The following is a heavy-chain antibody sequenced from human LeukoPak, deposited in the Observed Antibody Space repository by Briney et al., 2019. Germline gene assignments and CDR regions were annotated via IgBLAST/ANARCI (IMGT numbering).Heavy chain of an antibody. CDR2: ISDSGST. J-gene: IGHJ5*02. D-gene: IGHD4-17*01. V-gene: IGHV4-59*01. Sequence: SETLSLTCTVSGGSINGYYWTWIRQPPGKGLEWIGYISDSGSTNYNPSPKSRVTMSVEASKTEFSLRLNSVTAADTAVYYCARVFRGAVTSNWFDPWGQGTLVTVSS. CDR1: GGSINGYY. CDR3: ARVFRGAVTSNWFDP.